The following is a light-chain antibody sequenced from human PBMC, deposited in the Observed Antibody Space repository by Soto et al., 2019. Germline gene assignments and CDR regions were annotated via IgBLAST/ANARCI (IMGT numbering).Light chain of an antibody. V-gene: IGKV3-15*01. CDR2: GAS. J-gene: IGKJ3*01. Sequence: EIVMTQSPATLSVSPGERATLSCRASQSVSTNLAWYQQKPGQAPRLLIYGASTRATGIPARFSGSGSGTEFTLTISSLQPEDFATYYCQQFDGYPFTFGPGTKVDIK. CDR3: QQFDGYPFT. CDR1: QSVSTN.